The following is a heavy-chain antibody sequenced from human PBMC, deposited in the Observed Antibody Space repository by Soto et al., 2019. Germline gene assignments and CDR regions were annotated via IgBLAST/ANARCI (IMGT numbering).Heavy chain of an antibody. Sequence: QITLKESGPTLVKPTLPLTLTCTLSGFSLNTSGMGVGWISQPPGKALEWLAVIYWDDDKQYSPSLRSRHTNTKDHSKSQGIVTMTNVDPEDTATYYFALLLGRGIKHFFDSWGQGSLVLASS. CDR1: GFSLNTSGMG. CDR2: IYWDDDK. V-gene: IGHV2-5*02. CDR3: ALLLGRGIKHFFDS. J-gene: IGHJ4*02. D-gene: IGHD2-15*01.